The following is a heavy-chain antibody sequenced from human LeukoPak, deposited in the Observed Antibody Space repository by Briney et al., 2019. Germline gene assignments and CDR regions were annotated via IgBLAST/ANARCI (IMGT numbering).Heavy chain of an antibody. J-gene: IGHJ6*04. V-gene: IGHV3-30*04. CDR3: ARDRSGLMDV. CDR1: GFAFSSYA. CDR2: ISYDGSNK. Sequence: GGSLRLSCAASGFAFSSYAMHWVRQAPGKGLEWVAVISYDGSNKYYADSVKGRFTISRDNSKNTLYLQMNSLRAEDTAVYYCARDRSGLMDVWGKGTTVTVSS.